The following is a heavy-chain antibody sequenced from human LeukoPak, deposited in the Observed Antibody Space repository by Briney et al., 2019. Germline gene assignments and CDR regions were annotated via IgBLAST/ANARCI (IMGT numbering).Heavy chain of an antibody. Sequence: SETLSLTCTVSGGSISSSSYYWGWIRQPPGKGLEWIGSIYYSGSTYYNPSLKSRVTISVDTSKNQFSLKLSSVTAADTAVYYCASGNIFGVVIISGDWFDPWGRGTLVTVSS. CDR1: GGSISSSSYY. CDR3: ASGNIFGVVIISGDWFDP. V-gene: IGHV4-39*01. D-gene: IGHD3-3*02. J-gene: IGHJ5*02. CDR2: IYYSGST.